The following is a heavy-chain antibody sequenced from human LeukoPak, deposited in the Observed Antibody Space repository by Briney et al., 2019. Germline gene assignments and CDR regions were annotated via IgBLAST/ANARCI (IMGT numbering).Heavy chain of an antibody. Sequence: PWETLSLTCAVSGGSISSGGYSWSWIRQPPGKGLEWIGYIYHSGSTYYNPSLKSRVTISVDRSKNQFSLKLSSVTAADTAVYYCARVYYYGSGRVDPWGQGTLVTVSS. CDR3: ARVYYYGSGRVDP. J-gene: IGHJ5*02. CDR1: GGSISSGGYS. D-gene: IGHD3-10*01. CDR2: IYHSGST. V-gene: IGHV4-30-2*01.